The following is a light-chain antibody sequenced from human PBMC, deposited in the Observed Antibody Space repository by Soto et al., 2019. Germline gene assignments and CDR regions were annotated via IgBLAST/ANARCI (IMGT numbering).Light chain of an antibody. Sequence: QSVLTQPASVSFSPGHSITISCTGTSSDVGGYNYVSWYQQHPGKAPKLIIYEVTHRPSGVSSRFYGSRSGNTASLTISGLQAEDEADYYCKSRTTRNTLVFGGGTKVTVL. J-gene: IGLJ3*02. V-gene: IGLV2-14*01. CDR3: KSRTTRNTLV. CDR2: EVT. CDR1: SSDVGGYNY.